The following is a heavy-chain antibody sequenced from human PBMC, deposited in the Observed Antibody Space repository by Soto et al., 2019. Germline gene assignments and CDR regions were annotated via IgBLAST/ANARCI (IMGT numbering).Heavy chain of an antibody. CDR1: GFTFSSYA. CDR3: ASQMYFFDSSGYFPPPI. CDR2: ISYDEATT. V-gene: IGHV3-23*03. Sequence: PGGSLRLSCAASGFTFSSYAMSWVRQAPGKGLEWITLISYDEATTFYADSVKGRFTISRDDSKNVSYLQMDSLRREDTGVYFCASQMYFFDSSGYFPPPIWGQGTLVTVSS. D-gene: IGHD3-22*01. J-gene: IGHJ4*02.